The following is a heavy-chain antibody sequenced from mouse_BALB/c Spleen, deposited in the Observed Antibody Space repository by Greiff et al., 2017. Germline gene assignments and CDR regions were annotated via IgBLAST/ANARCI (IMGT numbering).Heavy chain of an antibody. J-gene: IGHJ4*01. CDR1: GFTFSSYT. Sequence: EVKLVESGGGLVKPGGSLKLSCAASGFTFSSYTMSWVRQTPEKRLEWVATISSGGSYTYYPDSVKGRFTISRDNAKNTLYLQMSSLKSEDTAMYYCTRDSSRGYAMDYWGQGTSVTVSS. V-gene: IGHV5-6-4*01. CDR3: TRDSSRGYAMDY. D-gene: IGHD1-1*01. CDR2: ISSGGSYT.